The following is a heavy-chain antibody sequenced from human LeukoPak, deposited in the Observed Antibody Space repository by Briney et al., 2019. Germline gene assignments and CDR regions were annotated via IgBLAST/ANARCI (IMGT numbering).Heavy chain of an antibody. CDR2: IYHSGST. V-gene: IGHV4-4*02. J-gene: IGHJ4*02. CDR1: GGSISSSNW. Sequence: SETLSLTCAVSGGSISSSNWWSWVRQPPGKGLEWIGEIYHSGSTNYNPSLKSRPTISVDRSKNQFSLKLSSVTAADTAVYYCARSSRIPHHFDYWGQGTLVTVSS. D-gene: IGHD2-15*01. CDR3: ARSSRIPHHFDY.